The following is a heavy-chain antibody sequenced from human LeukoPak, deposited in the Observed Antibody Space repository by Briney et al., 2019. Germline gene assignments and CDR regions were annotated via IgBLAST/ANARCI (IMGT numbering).Heavy chain of an antibody. CDR3: ARSLIADGAFEI. V-gene: IGHV3-21*01. Sequence: PGGSLRLSCAASRFTFTPYTLNWVRQAPGKGLEWVSDISRSEGYIEYAHSVKGRFTISRDNARNSLFLQMNSLRAEDTAVYYCARSLIADGAFEIWGQGTMVTVSS. D-gene: IGHD2-21*01. J-gene: IGHJ3*02. CDR1: RFTFTPYT. CDR2: ISRSEGYI.